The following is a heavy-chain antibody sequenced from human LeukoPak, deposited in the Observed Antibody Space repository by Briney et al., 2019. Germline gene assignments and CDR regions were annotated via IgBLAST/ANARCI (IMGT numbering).Heavy chain of an antibody. V-gene: IGHV3-7*01. CDR3: ARDASPYDSGGYYYDAFDI. J-gene: IGHJ3*02. D-gene: IGHD3-22*01. Sequence: GGSVRLPCAASGFTFRSYWMTWVRQVPGKGLEWVANIKEDGSDKNYVDSVKGRFTISRDNAKNSLFLQMISLRAEDTAVYYCARDASPYDSGGYYYDAFDIWGRGTMVTVSS. CDR2: IKEDGSDK. CDR1: GFTFRSYW.